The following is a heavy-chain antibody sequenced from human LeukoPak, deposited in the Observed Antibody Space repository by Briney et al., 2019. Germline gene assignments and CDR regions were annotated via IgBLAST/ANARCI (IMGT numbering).Heavy chain of an antibody. CDR1: GGSISSYY. CDR2: IYHSGST. D-gene: IGHD5-24*01. J-gene: IGHJ4*02. V-gene: IGHV4-4*07. CDR3: ARAGDGYNYVFDY. Sequence: SETLPLTCTVSGGSISSYYWSWIRQPAGKGLEWIGSIYHSGSTYYNPSLKSRVTISVDTSKNQFSLKLSSVTAADTAVYYCARAGDGYNYVFDYWGQGTLVTVSS.